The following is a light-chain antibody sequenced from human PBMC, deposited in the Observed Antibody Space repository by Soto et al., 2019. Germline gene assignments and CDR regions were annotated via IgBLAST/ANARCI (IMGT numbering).Light chain of an antibody. J-gene: IGLJ1*01. V-gene: IGLV3-21*02. CDR1: NIGSKS. CDR3: QVWDISSDPNYV. Sequence: SYELTQPPSGSVAPGQTASITCGGNNIGSKSVHWYQQKPGQAPVLVVFDDRDRPSGVPDRFSGSNSGHTATLTISRVEAGDEADYYCQVWDISSDPNYVFGTGSKLTVL. CDR2: DDR.